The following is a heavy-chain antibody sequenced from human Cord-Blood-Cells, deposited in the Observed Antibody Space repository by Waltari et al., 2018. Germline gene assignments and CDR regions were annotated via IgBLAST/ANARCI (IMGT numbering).Heavy chain of an antibody. CDR3: ARDGLTGDGDPSDAFDI. CDR1: GGSFSGYY. Sequence: QVQLQQWGAGLLKPSETLSLTCAVYGGSFSGYYWSWIRQPPGKGLEWIGEINHSGSTNYNPSLKSRVTISVDTSKNQFSLKLSSVTAADTAVHYCARDGLTGDGDPSDAFDIWGQGTMVTVSS. J-gene: IGHJ3*02. D-gene: IGHD7-27*01. CDR2: INHSGST. V-gene: IGHV4-34*01.